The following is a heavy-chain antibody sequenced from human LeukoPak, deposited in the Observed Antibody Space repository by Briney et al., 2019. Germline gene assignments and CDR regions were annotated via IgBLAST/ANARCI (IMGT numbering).Heavy chain of an antibody. J-gene: IGHJ4*02. CDR1: GFTFSSYA. CDR2: ISGGGDST. CDR3: AKEGLGAAAGTFDY. Sequence: PGGSLRLSCEASGFTFSSYAMSWVRQAPGKGLAWGSTISGGGDSTDYADSVKGRFTISRDNSKNTLSLQMNSLRAEDTAVYYCAKEGLGAAAGTFDYWGQGTLVTVSS. D-gene: IGHD6-13*01. V-gene: IGHV3-23*01.